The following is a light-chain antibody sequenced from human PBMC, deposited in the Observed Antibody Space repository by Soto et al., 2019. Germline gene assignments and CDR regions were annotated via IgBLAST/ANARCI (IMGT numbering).Light chain of an antibody. CDR1: GSNIGNNY. J-gene: IGLJ2*01. Sequence: QSVLTQPPSVSAAPGQRVTISISGSGSNIGNNYVSWSQQLPGTAHKLLIYDNNKRPSGIPDRFSGSKSGTSATLGITGLQTGDKDDYYCGPWDRRLSAVVFGGGTKITVL. CDR3: GPWDRRLSAVV. CDR2: DNN. V-gene: IGLV1-51*01.